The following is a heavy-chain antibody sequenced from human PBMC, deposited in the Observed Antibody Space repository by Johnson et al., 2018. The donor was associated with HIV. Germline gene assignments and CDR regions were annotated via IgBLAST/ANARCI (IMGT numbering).Heavy chain of an antibody. CDR1: GFTVSSYY. CDR2: LFSGGST. CDR3: AKSTYDNTWFDAFDV. Sequence: VQLVESGGGLVQPGGSLRLSCAASGFTVSSYYMSWVRQAPGKGLEWVSVLFSGGSTYYADSVKGRFTVSRDNSKSTLYLQMSSLRAEDMAVYYCAKSTYDNTWFDAFDVWGQGTMVTVSS. V-gene: IGHV3-66*01. J-gene: IGHJ3*01. D-gene: IGHD3-16*01.